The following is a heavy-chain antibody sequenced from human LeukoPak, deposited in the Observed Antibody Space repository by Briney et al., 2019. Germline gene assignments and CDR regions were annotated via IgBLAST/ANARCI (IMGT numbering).Heavy chain of an antibody. Sequence: ASVKVSCKASGYTFTGYYMHWVRQAPGQGLEWMGWINPNSGGTNYAQKFQGRVTMTRDTSIGTAYMELSRLRSDDTAVYYCARLGPYDFWSGYYSKYYFDYWGQGTLVTVSS. CDR3: ARLGPYDFWSGYYSKYYFDY. D-gene: IGHD3-3*01. CDR2: INPNSGGT. CDR1: GYTFTGYY. V-gene: IGHV1-2*02. J-gene: IGHJ4*02.